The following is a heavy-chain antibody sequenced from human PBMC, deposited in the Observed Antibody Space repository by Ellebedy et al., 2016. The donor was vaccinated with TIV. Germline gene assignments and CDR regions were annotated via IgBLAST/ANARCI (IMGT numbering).Heavy chain of an antibody. CDR3: ARAGYSYDTAYYFDY. J-gene: IGHJ4*02. CDR2: ISYDGSNK. Sequence: GGSLRLSCAASGFTFSSYAMHWVRQAPGKGLEWVAVISYDGSNKYYADSVKGRFTISRDNSKNTLYLQMNSLRAEDTAVYYCARAGYSYDTAYYFDYWGQGTLVTVSS. CDR1: GFTFSSYA. D-gene: IGHD5-18*01. V-gene: IGHV3-30-3*01.